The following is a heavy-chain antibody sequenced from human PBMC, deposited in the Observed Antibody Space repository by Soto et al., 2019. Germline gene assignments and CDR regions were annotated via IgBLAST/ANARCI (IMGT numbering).Heavy chain of an antibody. Sequence: SETLSLTCTVSGYSISSGCYWGWIRQPPGKRLEWIGSMYPTGSTYYNPSLKSRVTMSVDTSNNEFSLKLTSVTAADTAVYHCVRDLNYGLYYFDYWGQGXLVTVSS. V-gene: IGHV4-38-2*02. CDR2: MYPTGST. J-gene: IGHJ4*02. D-gene: IGHD3-10*01. CDR1: GYSISSGCY. CDR3: VRDLNYGLYYFDY.